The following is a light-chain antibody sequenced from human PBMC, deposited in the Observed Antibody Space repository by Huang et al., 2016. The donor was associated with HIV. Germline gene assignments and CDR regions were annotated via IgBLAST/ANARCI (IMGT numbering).Light chain of an antibody. CDR3: QQYNNWPPYT. V-gene: IGKV3-15*01. J-gene: IGKJ2*01. CDR1: QSISNN. CDR2: GAS. Sequence: EIVMTQSPATLSVSPGERATLSCRASQSISNNLALYQQEPAQPPRLTISGASTRATVIPARFSGSASGTEFTLTISSLQSEDFAIYYCQQYNNWPPYTFGQGTNLELK.